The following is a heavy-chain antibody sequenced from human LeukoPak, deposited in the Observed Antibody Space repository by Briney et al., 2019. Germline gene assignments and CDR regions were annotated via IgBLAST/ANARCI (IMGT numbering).Heavy chain of an antibody. V-gene: IGHV4-59*01. CDR1: GGSISSCY. CDR3: ARVTAEPTYYYDSSGYLYYFDY. Sequence: SETLSLTCTVSGGSISSCYWSWIRQPPGKGLEWIGYIYYSGSTNYNPSLKSRVAISVDTSKNQFSLKLSSVTAADTAVYYCARVTAEPTYYYDSSGYLYYFDYRGQGTLVTVSS. D-gene: IGHD3-22*01. CDR2: IYYSGST. J-gene: IGHJ4*02.